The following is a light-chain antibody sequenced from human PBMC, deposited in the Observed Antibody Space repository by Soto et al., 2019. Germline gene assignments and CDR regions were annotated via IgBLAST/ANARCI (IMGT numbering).Light chain of an antibody. CDR3: QQYNSYPYT. Sequence: DIQMTQSPSTLSASVGDRVTITCRASQSISSWLAWYQQKPGKAPKLLIYDASSLESGVPSRFSGSGSGTEFTLTISSLPPDDFATYYRQQYNSYPYTFGQGTKLDIK. J-gene: IGKJ2*01. CDR2: DAS. CDR1: QSISSW. V-gene: IGKV1-5*01.